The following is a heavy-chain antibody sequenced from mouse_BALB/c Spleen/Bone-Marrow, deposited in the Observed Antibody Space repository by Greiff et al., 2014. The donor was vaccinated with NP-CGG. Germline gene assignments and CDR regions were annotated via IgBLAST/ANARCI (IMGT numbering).Heavy chain of an antibody. CDR3: ARDRTIPFAY. Sequence: QVQLKESGAELARPGASVKMSCKASGYTFTSYTMHWVKQRPGQGLEWIGYINPSSGYTNYNQKFKDKATLTADKSSSTAYMQLSSLTSEDSAVYYCARDRTIPFAYWGQGTLVTVSA. CDR2: INPSSGYT. V-gene: IGHV1-4*01. D-gene: IGHD1-1*02. CDR1: GYTFTSYT. J-gene: IGHJ3*01.